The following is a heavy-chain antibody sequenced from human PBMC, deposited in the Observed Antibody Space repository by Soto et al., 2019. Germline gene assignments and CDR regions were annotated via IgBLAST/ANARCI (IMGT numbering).Heavy chain of an antibody. CDR3: ARHFVAVVIKGWGY. J-gene: IGHJ4*02. V-gene: IGHV4-39*01. Sequence: PSETLSLACNASGGSIDRSNYYWDWLRQPPGKGLEWIGTTYYNGNAYYNPSLKSRVSMSVDTSKNQFSLKLVSVTAADTAVYYCARHFVAVVIKGWGYWGQGTLVTVSS. CDR1: GGSIDRSNYY. D-gene: IGHD3-10*01. CDR2: TYYNGNA.